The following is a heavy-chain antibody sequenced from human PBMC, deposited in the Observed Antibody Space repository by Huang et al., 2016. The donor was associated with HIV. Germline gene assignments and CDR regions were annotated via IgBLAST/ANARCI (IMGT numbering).Heavy chain of an antibody. D-gene: IGHD6-19*01. CDR1: GFIFSNYV. J-gene: IGHJ1*01. V-gene: IGHV3-30*03. CDR2: RSYDGSNK. CDR3: ALKGDSSGWEYFRH. Sequence: QVQLVESGGGVVQPGRSLRLSCAASGFIFSNYVMHWVRQDTGKGLEWVALRSYDGSNKYYTDSVKGRFSISRDNSKNTLYLQMNSLRAEDTAVYYCALKGDSSGWEYFRHWGQGTLVTVSS.